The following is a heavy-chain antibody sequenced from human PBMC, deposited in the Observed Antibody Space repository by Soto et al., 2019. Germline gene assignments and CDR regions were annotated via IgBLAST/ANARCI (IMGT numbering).Heavy chain of an antibody. V-gene: IGHV1-18*04. CDR2: ISAYNGNK. D-gene: IGHD3-16*01. Sequence: QVQLVQSGAEVKKPGASVKVSCKASGYTFTSYGMSWVRQAPGQGLEWMGWISAYNGNKNYAQKLQGRVTMTTDTSTSTAYMELRSLRSDDTAVYYCAKATIGGRSYDFLPFDIWGQGTVVTVSS. J-gene: IGHJ3*02. CDR3: AKATIGGRSYDFLPFDI. CDR1: GYTFTSYG.